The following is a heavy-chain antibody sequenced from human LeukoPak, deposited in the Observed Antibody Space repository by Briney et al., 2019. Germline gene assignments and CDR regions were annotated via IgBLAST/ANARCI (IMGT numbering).Heavy chain of an antibody. Sequence: SETLSLTCSVYGGSICSYYWGWIRQPPGKGLEWIGYIYYSGTTNYNPSLKSRVTISVDTSKNQFSLKLSSVTAADTAVYYCARDGPYGDYVDAFDIWGQGTMVTVSS. V-gene: IGHV4-59*01. CDR3: ARDGPYGDYVDAFDI. J-gene: IGHJ3*02. D-gene: IGHD4-17*01. CDR1: GGSICSYY. CDR2: IYYSGTT.